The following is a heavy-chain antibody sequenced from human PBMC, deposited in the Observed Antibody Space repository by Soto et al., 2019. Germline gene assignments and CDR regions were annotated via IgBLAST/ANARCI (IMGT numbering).Heavy chain of an antibody. CDR1: GYTFTSYY. CDR2: INPSGGST. V-gene: IGHV1-46*01. J-gene: IGHJ6*02. Sequence: ASVKVSCKASGYTFTSYYMHWVRQAPGQGLEWMGIINPSGGSTSYAQKFQGRVTMTRDTSTSTVYMELSSPRSEDTAVYYCARDEGRPGIQLWLKPSSTYYYYGMDVWGQGTTVTVSS. D-gene: IGHD5-18*01. CDR3: ARDEGRPGIQLWLKPSSTYYYYGMDV.